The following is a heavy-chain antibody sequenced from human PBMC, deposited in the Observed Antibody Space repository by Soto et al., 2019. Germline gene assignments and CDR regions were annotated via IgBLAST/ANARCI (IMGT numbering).Heavy chain of an antibody. V-gene: IGHV3-15*01. J-gene: IGHJ1*01. Sequence: EVQLVESGGGLVKPGGSLRLSCAASGFTLSNAWMSWVRQAPGKGLEWVGRIKSKTAGGTTDYAAPVKGSFSISSDNSKDTLYLQMNSLKTEDTAVYYCTTHPLYSYDSSGYYGTVYFHHWGQGTLVTVSS. CDR3: TTHPLYSYDSSGYYGTVYFHH. CDR2: IKSKTAGGTT. CDR1: GFTLSNAW. D-gene: IGHD3-22*01.